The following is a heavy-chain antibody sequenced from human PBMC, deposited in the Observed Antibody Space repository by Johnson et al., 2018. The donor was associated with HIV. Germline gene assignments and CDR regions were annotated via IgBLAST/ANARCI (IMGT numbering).Heavy chain of an antibody. Sequence: VQLVESWGGFVQPGGSLRLSCAASGFTVSSNYMSWVRQAPGKGLEWVSVIYSGGSTYYADSVKGRFTISRDNSKNTLYLQMNSLRAEDTAVYYCARSQVAATSEGAFDIWGQGTMVTVSS. D-gene: IGHD2-15*01. CDR1: GFTVSSNY. V-gene: IGHV3-66*01. CDR3: ARSQVAATSEGAFDI. J-gene: IGHJ3*02. CDR2: IYSGGST.